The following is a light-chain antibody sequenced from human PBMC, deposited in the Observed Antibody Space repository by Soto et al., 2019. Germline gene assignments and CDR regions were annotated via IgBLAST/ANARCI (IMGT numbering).Light chain of an antibody. CDR3: QQYNDWPPRIT. V-gene: IGKV3-15*01. J-gene: IGKJ4*01. Sequence: EIVMTQSPATLSVSPGERATLSCRASQSAGSNLAWYQQKPGQAPRLLIYGASTRATGIPARFSGSGSGTEFTLTISSLQSEDFAVYYCQQYNDWPPRITFSGGTKVEIK. CDR1: QSAGSN. CDR2: GAS.